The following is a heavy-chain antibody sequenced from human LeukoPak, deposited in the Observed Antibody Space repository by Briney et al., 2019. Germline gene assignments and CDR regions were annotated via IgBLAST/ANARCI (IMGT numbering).Heavy chain of an antibody. CDR2: INPNSGGT. J-gene: IGHJ4*02. V-gene: IGHV1-2*02. Sequence: ASVKVSCKASGYTFTGYYMHWVRQAPGQGLEWMGWINPNSGGTNYAQKFQGSVTMTRDTSISTAYMELSRLRSDDTAVYYCAREMTNDEASDYWGQGALVTVSS. CDR1: GYTFTGYY. CDR3: AREMTNDEASDY.